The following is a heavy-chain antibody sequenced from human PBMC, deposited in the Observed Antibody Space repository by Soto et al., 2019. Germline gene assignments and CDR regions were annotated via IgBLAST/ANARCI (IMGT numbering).Heavy chain of an antibody. CDR2: IYPGDSDT. CDR3: ARGRRQKTLASRTDLDY. V-gene: IGHV5-51*01. J-gene: IGHJ4*02. CDR1: GDNFINYW. Sequence: GESLKISCKGSGDNFINYWIAWVRQMPGKGLEWMGIIYPGDSDTRYSPSFRGQVTISADKSINTAYVQWSSLKASDTAMYYCARGRRQKTLASRTDLDYWGQGTLVTVSS.